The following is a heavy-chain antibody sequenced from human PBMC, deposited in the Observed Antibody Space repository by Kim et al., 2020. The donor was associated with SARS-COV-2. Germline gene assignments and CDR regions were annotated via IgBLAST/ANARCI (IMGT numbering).Heavy chain of an antibody. J-gene: IGHJ5*02. D-gene: IGHD3-10*01. CDR2: IYYSGST. CDR3: AREVITMVRGVNNWFDP. Sequence: SETLSLTCTVSGGSISSYYWSWIRQPPGKGLEWIGYIYYSGSTNYNPSLKSRVTISVDTSKNQFSLKLSSVTAADTAVYYCAREVITMVRGVNNWFDPWGQGTLVTVSS. CDR1: GGSISSYY. V-gene: IGHV4-59*01.